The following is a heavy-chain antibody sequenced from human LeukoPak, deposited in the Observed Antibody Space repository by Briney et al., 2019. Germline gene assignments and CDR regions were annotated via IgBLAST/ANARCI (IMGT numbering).Heavy chain of an antibody. Sequence: SETLSLTCAVSGGSISSNSYYWGWIRQPPGKGLEWIGSIYYSGSTYYNPSLKSRVTISVDTSKNQFSLKLSSVTAADTAVYYCARTRYYYNSRSYGAPYYFDYWGQGTLVAVSS. D-gene: IGHD3-10*01. CDR1: GGSISSNSYY. J-gene: IGHJ4*02. CDR3: ARTRYYYNSRSYGAPYYFDY. CDR2: IYYSGST. V-gene: IGHV4-39*01.